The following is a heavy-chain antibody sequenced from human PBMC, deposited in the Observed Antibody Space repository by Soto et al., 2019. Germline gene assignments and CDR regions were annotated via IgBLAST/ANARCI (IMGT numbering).Heavy chain of an antibody. V-gene: IGHV3-21*01. Sequence: GGSLRLSCAASGFTFSSYSMNWVRQAPGKGLEWVSSISSSSSYIYYDDSVKGRFTITRDNDNNSLFQHKNSLRAEDTAVYYCARVEGTANSEYSSSSYYYYYMDVWGKGTTVTVSS. J-gene: IGHJ6*03. CDR3: ARVEGTANSEYSSSSYYYYYMDV. CDR1: GFTFSSYS. D-gene: IGHD6-6*01. CDR2: ISSSSSYI.